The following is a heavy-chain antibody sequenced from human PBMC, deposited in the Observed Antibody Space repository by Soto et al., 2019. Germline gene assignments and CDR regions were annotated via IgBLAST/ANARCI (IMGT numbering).Heavy chain of an antibody. CDR3: AKGTGVRGVNDYYFDY. V-gene: IGHV3-30*18. D-gene: IGHD3-10*02. J-gene: IGHJ4*02. Sequence: PGGSLRLSCAASGFTFSSYGMHWVRQAPGKGLEWVAVISNDGSNKYYADSVKGRFTISRDNSKNTLYLQMNSLRIEDTAVYYCAKGTGVRGVNDYYFDYWGQGTLVTVSS. CDR1: GFTFSSYG. CDR2: ISNDGSNK.